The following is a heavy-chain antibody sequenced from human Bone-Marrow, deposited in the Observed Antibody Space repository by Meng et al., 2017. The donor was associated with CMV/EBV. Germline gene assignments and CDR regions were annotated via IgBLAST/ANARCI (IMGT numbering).Heavy chain of an antibody. Sequence: GESLKISCAASGCTFSDYYMSWIRQAPGKGLEWVSYISSSGSTIYYADSVKGRFTISRDNAKNSLYLQMNSLRAEDTAVYYCARGSPRHYDAFDIWGQGTMVTVSS. CDR1: GCTFSDYY. V-gene: IGHV3-11*04. CDR3: ARGSPRHYDAFDI. J-gene: IGHJ3*02. CDR2: ISSSGSTI.